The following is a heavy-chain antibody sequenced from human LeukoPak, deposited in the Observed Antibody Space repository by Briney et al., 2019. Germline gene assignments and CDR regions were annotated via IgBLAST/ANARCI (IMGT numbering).Heavy chain of an antibody. CDR1: GFTFSSYE. J-gene: IGHJ5*02. CDR2: ISSSGSTI. D-gene: IGHD6-25*01. CDR3: AKDKIRQQRLNWFDP. V-gene: IGHV3-48*03. Sequence: GGSLRLSCAASGFTFSSYEMNWVRQAPGKGLEWVSYISSSGSTIYYADSVKGRFTISRDNAKNSLYLQMNSLRAEDTALYYCAKDKIRQQRLNWFDPWGQGTLVTVSS.